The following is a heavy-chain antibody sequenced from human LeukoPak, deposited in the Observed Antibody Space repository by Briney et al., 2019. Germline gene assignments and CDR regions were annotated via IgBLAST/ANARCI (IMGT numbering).Heavy chain of an antibody. Sequence: PGGSLRLSCAASGFTLSSYAMHWVRQAPGKELEWVAVISYDGSNKYYADSVKGRFTISRDNSKNTLYLQMNSLRAEDTAVYYCARDNHRYCSGGSCWYYFDYRGQGTLVTVSS. D-gene: IGHD2-15*01. J-gene: IGHJ4*02. CDR1: GFTLSSYA. CDR3: ARDNHRYCSGGSCWYYFDY. CDR2: ISYDGSNK. V-gene: IGHV3-30-3*01.